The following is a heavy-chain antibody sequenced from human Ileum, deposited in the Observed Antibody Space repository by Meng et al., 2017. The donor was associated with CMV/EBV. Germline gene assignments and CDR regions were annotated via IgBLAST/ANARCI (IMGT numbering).Heavy chain of an antibody. CDR2: INHSGST. V-gene: IGHV4-34*01. D-gene: IGHD2-2*01. J-gene: IGHJ5*02. CDR1: SSGYS. Sequence: SSGYSWSWISQPPGKGLEWIGEINHSGSTNYNPSLKSRVTISVDTSKNQFSLKLSSVTAADTAVYYCARGPLRYCSSTSCLNWFDPWGQGTLVTVSS. CDR3: ARGPLRYCSSTSCLNWFDP.